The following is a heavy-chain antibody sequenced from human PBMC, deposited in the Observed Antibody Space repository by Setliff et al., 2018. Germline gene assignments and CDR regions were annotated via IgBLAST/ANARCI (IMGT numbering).Heavy chain of an antibody. CDR2: ISAYNSNT. V-gene: IGHV1-18*01. Sequence: ASVKVSCKASGYTFTSYGISWVRQAPGQGLEWMGWISAYNSNTNYAQKLQGRVTMTTDTSTSTAYMELRSLRSDDTAVYYCASRRADYYGSGSYYMEYWGQGTLVTVSS. CDR1: GYTFTSYG. D-gene: IGHD3-10*01. CDR3: ASRRADYYGSGSYYMEY. J-gene: IGHJ4*02.